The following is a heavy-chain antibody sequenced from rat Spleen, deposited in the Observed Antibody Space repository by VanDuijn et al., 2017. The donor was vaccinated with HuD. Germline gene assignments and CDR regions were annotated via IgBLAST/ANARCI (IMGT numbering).Heavy chain of an antibody. J-gene: IGHJ2*01. D-gene: IGHD4-3*01. CDR1: GFTFSDYY. V-gene: IGHV5-25*01. CDR3: ARHNSGYGYFDY. Sequence: EVQLVESDGGLVQPGRSLKLSCAASGFTFSDYYMAWVRQAPTKGLEWVATISTSGGSTYYRDSVKGRFTISRDNAKSTLYLQMNSLRSEDTATYYCARHNSGYGYFDYWGQGVMVTVSS. CDR2: ISTSGGST.